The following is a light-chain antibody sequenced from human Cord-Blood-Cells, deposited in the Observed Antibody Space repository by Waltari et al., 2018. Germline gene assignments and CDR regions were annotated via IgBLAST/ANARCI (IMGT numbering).Light chain of an antibody. J-gene: IGLJ2*01. CDR1: SSAVGGSNL. V-gene: IGLV2-23*02. CDR2: EVS. Sequence: QSALTQPASDSGSPGQSITISRTASSSAVGGSNLVSWYQQHPGKAPKLMIYEVSKRPSGVSNRFSGSKSGNTASLTISGLQAEDEADYYCCSYAGSSTHVVFGGGTKLTVL. CDR3: CSYAGSSTHVV.